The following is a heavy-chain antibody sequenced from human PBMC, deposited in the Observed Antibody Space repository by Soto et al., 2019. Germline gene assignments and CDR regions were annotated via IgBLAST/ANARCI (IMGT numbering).Heavy chain of an antibody. CDR1: GYTFTSYA. J-gene: IGHJ3*02. Sequence: ASVKVSCKASGYTFTSYAMHWVRQAPGQRLEWMGWINAGNGNTKYSQKFQGRVTITRDTSASTAYMELSSLRSEDTAVYYCARVHIVVVPAAMPAIAMVEYAFDSWGQGTMVTVAS. D-gene: IGHD2-2*01. V-gene: IGHV1-3*01. CDR2: INAGNGNT. CDR3: ARVHIVVVPAAMPAIAMVEYAFDS.